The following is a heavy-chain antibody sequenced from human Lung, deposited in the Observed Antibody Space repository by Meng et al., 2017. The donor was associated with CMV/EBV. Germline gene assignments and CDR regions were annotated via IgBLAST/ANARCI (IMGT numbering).Heavy chain of an antibody. J-gene: IGHJ5*02. CDR2: INPNSGGT. CDR1: GYTFPCYH. Sequence: KAYGYTFPCYHIHWVRQAPGQGLEWMGWINPNSGGTNYAQKFQGRVTMTRDTSISTAYMELSRLRSDDTAVYYCAREGGSTADWLDPWGQGTLVTVSS. D-gene: IGHD2-2*01. V-gene: IGHV1-2*02. CDR3: AREGGSTADWLDP.